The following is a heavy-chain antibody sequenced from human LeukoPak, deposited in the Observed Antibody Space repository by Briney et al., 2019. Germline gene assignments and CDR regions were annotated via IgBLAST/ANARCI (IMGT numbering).Heavy chain of an antibody. Sequence: GGSLRLSCAASGFTFSSYSMNWVRQAPGKGLEWVSSISSSSSYIYYADSVKGRFTISRDNAKNSLYLQMNSLRAEDTAVYYCARDSTQQLSAFDIWGQGTMVTVSS. CDR3: ARDSTQQLSAFDI. CDR1: GFTFSSYS. V-gene: IGHV3-21*01. J-gene: IGHJ3*02. CDR2: ISSSSSYI. D-gene: IGHD6-13*01.